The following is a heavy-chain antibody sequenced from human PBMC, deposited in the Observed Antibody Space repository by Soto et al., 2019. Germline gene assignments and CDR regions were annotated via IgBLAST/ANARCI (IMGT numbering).Heavy chain of an antibody. CDR1: GFTFSTYS. Sequence: EVQLVESGGGLVQPGGSLRLSCAASGFTFSTYSMNWVRQAPGKGLEWVSYISSSSSTIFYTDSVKGRFTVSRDNAKNSLYLQMNSLRAEDMAVYYCARPTYYYDSSGPPAYWGQGTLVTVSS. CDR2: ISSSSSTI. V-gene: IGHV3-48*01. J-gene: IGHJ4*02. D-gene: IGHD3-22*01. CDR3: ARPTYYYDSSGPPAY.